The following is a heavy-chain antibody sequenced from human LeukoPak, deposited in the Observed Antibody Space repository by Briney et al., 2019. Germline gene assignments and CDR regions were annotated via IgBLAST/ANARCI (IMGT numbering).Heavy chain of an antibody. V-gene: IGHV3-48*01. J-gene: IGHJ4*02. CDR1: GFTFCTYS. CDR2: ISSSSSTI. Sequence: TGGSLRLSCADSGFTFCTYSMNWVRQAPGKGLEWVSYISSSSSTIYYADSVKGRFTISRDNAKNSLYLQMNSLRAEDTAVYYCAREGDTAMGDYFDYWGQGTLVIVSS. CDR3: AREGDTAMGDYFDY. D-gene: IGHD5-18*01.